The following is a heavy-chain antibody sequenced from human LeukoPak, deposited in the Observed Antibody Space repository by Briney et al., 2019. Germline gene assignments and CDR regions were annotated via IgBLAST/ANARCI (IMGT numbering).Heavy chain of an antibody. D-gene: IGHD5-24*01. J-gene: IGHJ3*02. V-gene: IGHV3-21*01. CDR3: AKGPYRRDGYNYDAFDI. CDR2: ISSSSSYI. CDR1: GFTFSSYS. Sequence: PGGSLRLSCAASGFTFSSYSMNWVRQAPGKGLEWVSSISSSSSYIYYADSVKGRFTISRDNAKNSLYLQMNSLRAEDTAVYYCAKGPYRRDGYNYDAFDIWGQGTMVTVSS.